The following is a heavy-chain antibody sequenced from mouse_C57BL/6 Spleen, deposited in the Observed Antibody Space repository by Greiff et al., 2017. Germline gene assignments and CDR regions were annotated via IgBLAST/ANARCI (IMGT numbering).Heavy chain of an antibody. CDR2: IYPGDGDT. Sequence: VKLMESGAELVKPGASVKISCKASGYAFSSYWMNWVKQRPGKGLEWIGQIYPGDGDTNYNGKFKGKATLTADKSSSTAYMQLSSLTSEDSAVYFCARKTTVVPFDYWGQGTTLTVSS. V-gene: IGHV1-80*01. D-gene: IGHD1-1*01. CDR3: ARKTTVVPFDY. CDR1: GYAFSSYW. J-gene: IGHJ2*01.